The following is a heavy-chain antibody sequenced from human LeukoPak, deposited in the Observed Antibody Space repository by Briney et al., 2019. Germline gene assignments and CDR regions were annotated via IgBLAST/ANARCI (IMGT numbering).Heavy chain of an antibody. D-gene: IGHD2-2*01. J-gene: IGHJ5*02. CDR2: IYYSGST. V-gene: IGHV4-59*01. Sequence: SETLSLTCTVSGGSISSYYWSWIRQPPGKGLEWIGYIYYSGSTNYNPSLKSRVTISVDTSKNQFSLKLSSVTAADTAVYYCARDLEGYCSSTSCWEWFDPWGQGTLVTVSS. CDR1: GGSISSYY. CDR3: ARDLEGYCSSTSCWEWFDP.